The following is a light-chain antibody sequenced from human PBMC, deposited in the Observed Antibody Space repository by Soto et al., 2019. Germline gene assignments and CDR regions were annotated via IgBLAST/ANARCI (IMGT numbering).Light chain of an antibody. CDR1: QGIRNY. J-gene: IGKJ4*01. CDR2: LAS. CDR3: QYLNSFPLT. V-gene: IGKV1-9*01. Sequence: IQFTHSPSSLSASVGDRVTITCRASQGIRNYLAWYQQKPGKAPQLLIYLASTLQGGVPSRFSGSGSGTDFSLTISSLQPEDVATYYCQYLNSFPLTLGGGTKVDIK.